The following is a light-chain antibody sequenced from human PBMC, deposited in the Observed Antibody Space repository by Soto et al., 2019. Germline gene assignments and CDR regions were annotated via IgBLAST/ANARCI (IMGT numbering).Light chain of an antibody. J-gene: IGKJ4*01. Sequence: DIQMTQSPSSLSASVGDRVTITCRASQGISNYLAWYQQKPGKVPKLLIYAASTLQSGVTFRFSGSGSGTEFTFPISSLPPEDVATYHCQKYDNAPLTFDGVTNVEIK. CDR3: QKYDNAPLT. CDR2: AAS. CDR1: QGISNY. V-gene: IGKV1-27*01.